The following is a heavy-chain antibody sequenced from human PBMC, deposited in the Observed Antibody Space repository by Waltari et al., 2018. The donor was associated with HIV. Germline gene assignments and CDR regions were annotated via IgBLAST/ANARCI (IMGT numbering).Heavy chain of an antibody. V-gene: IGHV4-34*01. CDR1: SSVSFSDYY. J-gene: IGHJ5*02. CDR3: AKRAVFGDDGRGWIDP. D-gene: IGHD2-21*02. Sequence: HVQLKRGGAGLLKPSETLALTCAVYSSVSFSDYYWNWIRQAPGNGLEWVGEINGKGDINYNPSLKSRVTLSVDTSKNQFSLRLNFVTAADTAVYYCAKRAVFGDDGRGWIDPWGQGTLVTVSS. CDR2: INGKGDI.